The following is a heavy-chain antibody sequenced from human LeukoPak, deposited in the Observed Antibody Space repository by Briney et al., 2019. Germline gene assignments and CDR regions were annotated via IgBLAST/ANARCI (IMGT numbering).Heavy chain of an antibody. V-gene: IGHV4-4*09. CDR2: INNNGGS. D-gene: IGHD2-2*01. J-gene: IGHJ3*02. CDR3: ARRRPPFMPDSTDYPHAFDM. CDR1: GDSISRFF. Sequence: SETLSLTCSVSGDSISRFFWTWIRQSPGKGLEWIGYINNNGGSNYIPSYNPSLKSRVTISVGTSKNQFSLKLSSVTAADTAVYFCARRRPPFMPDSTDYPHAFDMWGQGTRVTVSS.